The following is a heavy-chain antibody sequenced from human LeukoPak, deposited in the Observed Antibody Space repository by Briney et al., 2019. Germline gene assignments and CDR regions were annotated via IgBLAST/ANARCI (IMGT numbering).Heavy chain of an antibody. CDR3: AKESCSSTSCYAGTLDY. Sequence: SGGSLRLSCAASGFTFSSYAMSWVRQAPGKGLEWVSAISGSGGSTYYADSVKGRFTISRDNSKNTLYLQMNSLRAEDTAVYYCAKESCSSTSCYAGTLDYWGQGTPVTVSS. V-gene: IGHV3-23*01. CDR2: ISGSGGST. D-gene: IGHD2-2*01. CDR1: GFTFSSYA. J-gene: IGHJ4*02.